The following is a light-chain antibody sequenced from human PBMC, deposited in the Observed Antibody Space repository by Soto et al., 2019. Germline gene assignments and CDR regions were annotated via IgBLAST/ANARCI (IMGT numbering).Light chain of an antibody. CDR1: QRAVGGNNY. J-gene: IGLJ1*01. Sequence: QSALTRPACPKGSPGQALSISCPGTQRAVGGNNYVSWYQHHPGKAPKLIIYEVTNRPSGISTRFSASKSGSTASLTISGLQAEDEADYYCNSYTSDYPYVFGTGTKVTVL. CDR2: EVT. V-gene: IGLV2-14*01. CDR3: NSYTSDYPYV.